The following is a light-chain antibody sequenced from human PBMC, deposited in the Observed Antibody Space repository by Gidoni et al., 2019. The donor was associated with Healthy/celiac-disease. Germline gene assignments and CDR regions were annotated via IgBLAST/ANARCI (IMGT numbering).Light chain of an antibody. V-gene: IGKV3-20*01. CDR2: GAS. J-gene: IGKJ1*01. CDR1: HSGSSSY. CDR3: QQYGSSPRT. Sequence: EIVLTQSAGTMSLSPGERATLACRASHSGSSSYLAWYQQKPGQAPRLLIYGASSRATGIPDRFSGSGSGTDFTLTISRLEPEDFAVYYCQQYGSSPRTFGQGTKVEIK.